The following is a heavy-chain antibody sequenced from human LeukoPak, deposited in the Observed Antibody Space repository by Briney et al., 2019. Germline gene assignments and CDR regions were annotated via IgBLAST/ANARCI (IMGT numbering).Heavy chain of an antibody. CDR1: GGSFSGYY. CDR3: AREADYYDSSGYIGFDP. D-gene: IGHD3-22*01. J-gene: IGHJ5*02. Sequence: SETLSLTCAVYGGSFSGYYWSWIRQPPGKGLEWIGEINHSGSTNYNPSLKSRVTISVDTSKNQFSLKLSSVTAADTAVYYCAREADYYDSSGYIGFDPWGQGTLVTVSS. V-gene: IGHV4-34*01. CDR2: INHSGST.